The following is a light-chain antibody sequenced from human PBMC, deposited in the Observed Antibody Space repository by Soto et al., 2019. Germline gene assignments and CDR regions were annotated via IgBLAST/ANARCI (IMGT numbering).Light chain of an antibody. CDR2: YDG. CDR1: NIRTKS. CDR3: QVWDSTSDHVV. Sequence: SYELTQPPSVSVAPGQTATITCGGNNIRTKSVQWYQQKPGRAPVLVVYYDGDRPSGIPERFSGSNSGNTATLTISTVEAGDEADYYCQVWDSTSDHVVFGGGTKLTVL. V-gene: IGLV3-21*02. J-gene: IGLJ2*01.